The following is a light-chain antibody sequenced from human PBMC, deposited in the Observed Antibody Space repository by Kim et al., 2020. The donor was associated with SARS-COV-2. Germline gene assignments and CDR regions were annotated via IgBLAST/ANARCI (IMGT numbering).Light chain of an antibody. J-gene: IGKJ2*01. CDR1: QGINNY. V-gene: IGKV1-16*02. Sequence: DIQMTQSPSSLSASVGDRITMTCRASQGINNYLAWFQQRPGRAPRSLIYGASNLQSGVPSKFSGSGFGTDFTLTITNLQPEDFATYYCQQYNGYPYTFGPGTKLEI. CDR3: QQYNGYPYT. CDR2: GAS.